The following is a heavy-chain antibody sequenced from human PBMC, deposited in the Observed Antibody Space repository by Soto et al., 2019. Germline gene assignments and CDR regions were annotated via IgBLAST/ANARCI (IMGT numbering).Heavy chain of an antibody. CDR2: TYYRSKWYN. D-gene: IGHD6-19*01. CDR1: GDSVSSNSAA. V-gene: IGHV6-1*01. J-gene: IGHJ3*02. CDR3: ARVLPTPYSSGWYDDAFDI. Sequence: KQSQTLSLTCAIYGDSVSSNSAAWNWIRQSPSRGLEWLGRTYYRSKWYNDYAVSVKSRITINPDTSKNQFSLQLNSVTPEDTAVYYCARVLPTPYSSGWYDDAFDIWGQGTMVTVSS.